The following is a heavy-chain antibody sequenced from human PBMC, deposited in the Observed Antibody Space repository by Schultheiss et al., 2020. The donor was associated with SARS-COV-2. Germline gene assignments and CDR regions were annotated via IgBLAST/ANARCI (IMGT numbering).Heavy chain of an antibody. V-gene: IGHV3-30*04. J-gene: IGHJ6*02. Sequence: GGSLRLSCAASGFTFSSYAMHWVRQAPGKGLEWVAVISYDGSNKYYADSVKGRFTISRENAKNSLYLQMNSLRAEDTAVYYCARDLSSSARIYYYGMDVWGQGTTVTVSS. D-gene: IGHD6-6*01. CDR2: ISYDGSNK. CDR1: GFTFSSYA. CDR3: ARDLSSSARIYYYGMDV.